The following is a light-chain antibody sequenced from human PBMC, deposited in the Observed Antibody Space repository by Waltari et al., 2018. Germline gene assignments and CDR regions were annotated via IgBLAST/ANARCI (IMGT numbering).Light chain of an antibody. V-gene: IGLV2-11*01. J-gene: IGLJ2*01. CDR1: SSDVGTYNY. CDR2: DVI. CDR3: CSYAGSYTFV. Sequence: QSALTQPRSVSGSPGQSVTISCTGTSSDVGTYNYVSWYQQHPGKAPKLMIYDVIERPSGVPVRFSGYKSGNTASLTISGLQAEDEADYYCCSYAGSYTFVFGGGTKLTAL.